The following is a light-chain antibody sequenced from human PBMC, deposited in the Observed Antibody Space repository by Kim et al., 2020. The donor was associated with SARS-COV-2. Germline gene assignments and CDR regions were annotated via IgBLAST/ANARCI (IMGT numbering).Light chain of an antibody. CDR1: QSISNS. J-gene: IGKJ1*01. V-gene: IGKV1-39*01. CDR2: AAS. CDR3: QQYYSFPLT. Sequence: ASIGDSFPITCRASQSISNSLTWYQQKPGKAPNLLIYAASSLEIGVPSRFSGSGSGTDFTLTISSLQPDDFATYYCQQYYSFPLTFGQGTKVDIK.